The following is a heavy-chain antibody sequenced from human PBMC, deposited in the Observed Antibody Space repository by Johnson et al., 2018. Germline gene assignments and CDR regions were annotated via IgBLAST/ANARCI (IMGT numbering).Heavy chain of an antibody. Sequence: VQLQESGGGVVQPGRSLRLSCAASGFTFSGSAMHWVRQASGKGLEWVGRIRSKANSYATAFSASVKGRFNITRDDSKNTAYLQMDSLKTADTAVYYCTSEGQWGQGTLVTVS. CDR3: TSEGQ. V-gene: IGHV3-73*01. CDR2: IRSKANSYAT. CDR1: GFTFSGSA. J-gene: IGHJ1*01.